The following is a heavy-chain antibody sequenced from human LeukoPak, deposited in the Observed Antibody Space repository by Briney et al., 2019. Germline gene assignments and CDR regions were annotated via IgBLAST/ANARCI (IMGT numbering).Heavy chain of an antibody. Sequence: GGSLRLSCAASGFTFSSYSMNWVRQAPGKGLEWVSSISSSSSYIYYADSVKGRFTISRDNAKNSLYLQMNSLRAEDTAVYYCARGRSMYYYDSSGHNFDYWGQGTLVTVSS. CDR3: ARGRSMYYYDSSGHNFDY. CDR2: ISSSSSYI. J-gene: IGHJ4*02. D-gene: IGHD3-22*01. CDR1: GFTFSSYS. V-gene: IGHV3-21*01.